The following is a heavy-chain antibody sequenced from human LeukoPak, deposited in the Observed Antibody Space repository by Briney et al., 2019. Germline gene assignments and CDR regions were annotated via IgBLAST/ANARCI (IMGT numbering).Heavy chain of an antibody. V-gene: IGHV3-23*01. J-gene: IGHJ4*02. D-gene: IGHD3-22*01. Sequence: PGGSLRLSCAASGFTFSSYAMSWVRQAPGKGREWVSAISGSGGSTYYADSVKGRFTISRDNSKNTLYLQMNSLRAEDTAVYYCAKGLYYYDSSGYYLTGGPFDYWGQGTLVTVSS. CDR1: GFTFSSYA. CDR2: ISGSGGST. CDR3: AKGLYYYDSSGYYLTGGPFDY.